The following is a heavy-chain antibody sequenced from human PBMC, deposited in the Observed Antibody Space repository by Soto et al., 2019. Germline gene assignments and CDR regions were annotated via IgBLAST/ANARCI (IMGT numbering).Heavy chain of an antibody. D-gene: IGHD3-3*01. J-gene: IGHJ6*03. CDR3: ARDFGGTYYYMDV. V-gene: IGHV3-7*01. Sequence: GGSLRLSCAVSGFTLSSYWMHWVRQAPGKGLVWVAHIKKDGSKTNYADSVKGRFTISRDNAKNSLYLQMNSLRAEDTAVYYCARDFGGTYYYMDVWGKGTTVTVSS. CDR2: IKKDGSKT. CDR1: GFTLSSYW.